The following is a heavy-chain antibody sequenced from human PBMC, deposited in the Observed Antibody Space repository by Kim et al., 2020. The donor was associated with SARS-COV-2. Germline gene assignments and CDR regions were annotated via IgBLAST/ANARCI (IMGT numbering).Heavy chain of an antibody. D-gene: IGHD3-10*02. CDR3: AKRLFDY. Sequence: GGITYYADSVNGRFTISRDNSKTTLYLQMNSLRAEDTAVYYCAKRLFDYWGQGTLVTVSS. J-gene: IGHJ4*02. V-gene: IGHV3-23*01. CDR2: GGIT.